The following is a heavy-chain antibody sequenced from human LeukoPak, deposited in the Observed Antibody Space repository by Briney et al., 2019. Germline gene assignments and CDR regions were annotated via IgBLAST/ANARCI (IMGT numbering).Heavy chain of an antibody. V-gene: IGHV4-59*12. CDR2: IYYSGTT. Sequence: PSETLSLTCTVSGGSISSYYWSWIRQPPGKGLGCFGYIYYSGTTNYNPSLKSRLTISVDTSKNQFSMKLSSVTAADTAVYYCARGGGNSGSATDRWGQGTLVTVSS. CDR1: GGSISSYY. D-gene: IGHD5-12*01. CDR3: ARGGGNSGSATDR. J-gene: IGHJ4*02.